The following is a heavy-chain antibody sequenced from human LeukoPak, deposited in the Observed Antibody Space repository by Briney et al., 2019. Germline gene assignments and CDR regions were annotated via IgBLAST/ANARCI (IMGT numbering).Heavy chain of an antibody. Sequence: GASVKVSCKASGYTFTSYDINWVRQATGQGLEWMGSMNPNSGNTGYAQKFQGRVTMTRNTSISTAYMELSSLRSEDTAVYYCASIWFGELSPLDYWGQGTLVTVSS. CDR3: ASIWFGELSPLDY. D-gene: IGHD3-10*01. J-gene: IGHJ4*02. V-gene: IGHV1-8*01. CDR2: MNPNSGNT. CDR1: GYTFTSYD.